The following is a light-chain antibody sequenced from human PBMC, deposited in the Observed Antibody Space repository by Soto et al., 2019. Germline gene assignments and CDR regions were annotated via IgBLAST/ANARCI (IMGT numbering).Light chain of an antibody. CDR3: QSYDSSLSGDV. CDR1: SSNIGAGYD. J-gene: IGLJ1*01. V-gene: IGLV1-40*01. CDR2: GNS. Sequence: QSVLTQPPSVSGAPGQRVTISCTGSSSNIGAGYDVHWYQQLPGTATKLLIYGNSNRPSGVPDRFSGSKSGTSASPAITGLQPEDEADYYCQSYDSSLSGDVFGTGTKLTVL.